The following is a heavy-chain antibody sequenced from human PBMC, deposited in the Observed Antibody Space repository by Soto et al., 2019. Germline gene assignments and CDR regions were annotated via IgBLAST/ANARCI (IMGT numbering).Heavy chain of an antibody. Sequence: GESLKISCKGSGYNFAGYWIACLRQMPGTGLELMGIIYPSDSDTRYRPSFQGQVTISADKSISSAYLQWSSLRASDTAMYYCARGGVSTRTFDYWGQGTPVTVSS. CDR2: IYPSDSDT. V-gene: IGHV5-51*01. D-gene: IGHD3-3*01. CDR3: ARGGVSTRTFDY. J-gene: IGHJ4*02. CDR1: GYNFAGYW.